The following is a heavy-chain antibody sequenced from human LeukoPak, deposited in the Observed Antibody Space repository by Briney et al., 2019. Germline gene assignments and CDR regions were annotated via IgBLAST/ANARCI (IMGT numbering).Heavy chain of an antibody. CDR2: IKSKTDGGTT. J-gene: IGHJ4*02. CDR1: GFTFSNYG. CDR3: TTIRGFCGGRSCLGY. Sequence: PGGSLRLSCAASGFTFSNYGMSWVRQAPGKGLEWVGRIKSKTDGGTTDYAAPVKGRFTISRDDSKNTLYLQMNSLKSEDTAVYYCTTIRGFCGGRSCLGYWGQGTLVTVSS. D-gene: IGHD2-15*01. V-gene: IGHV3-15*01.